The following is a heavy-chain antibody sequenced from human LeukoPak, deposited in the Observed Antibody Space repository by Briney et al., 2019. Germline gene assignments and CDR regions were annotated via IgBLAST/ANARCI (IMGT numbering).Heavy chain of an antibody. V-gene: IGHV4-30-2*01. J-gene: IGHJ5*02. CDR3: AREGGGFRHNWFDP. Sequence: SQTLSLTCGVSGGSISSGTYSWGWIRQPPGKGLEWIGHIYHSGGTYYNLSLKSRVTISVDRSKNQFSLKLTSVTAADTAVYYCAREGGGFRHNWFDPWGQGTLVTVSS. D-gene: IGHD3-16*01. CDR2: IYHSGGT. CDR1: GGSISSGTYS.